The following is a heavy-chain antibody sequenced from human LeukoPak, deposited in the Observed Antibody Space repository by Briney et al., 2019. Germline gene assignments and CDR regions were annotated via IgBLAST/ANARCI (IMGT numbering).Heavy chain of an antibody. CDR3: ARWAGARPGGYYDFSTGPYDY. D-gene: IGHD3-3*01. Sequence: GASVKVSCKASGDTFTNYYMHWVRQAPGQGLEWMGIINATGDSTRYAQKFQCRVTMTRDTSTSTVYMELSSLRSEDTAVYYCARWAGARPGGYYDFSTGPYDYWGQGSLVTVSS. CDR2: INATGDST. CDR1: GDTFTNYY. V-gene: IGHV1-46*01. J-gene: IGHJ4*02.